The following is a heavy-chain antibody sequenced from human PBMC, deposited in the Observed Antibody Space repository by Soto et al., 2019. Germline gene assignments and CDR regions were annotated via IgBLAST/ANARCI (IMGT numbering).Heavy chain of an antibody. CDR2: ISGSGGST. CDR3: AKGNSGYDGYFDY. Sequence: GRFLRLSCAAAGFTFSSFAMSWVRQAPGKGLEWVSAISGSGGSTYYADSVKGRFTISRDNSKNTLYLQMNSLRAEDTAVYYCAKGNSGYDGYFDYWGQGTLVTVSS. V-gene: IGHV3-23*01. J-gene: IGHJ4*02. CDR1: GFTFSSFA. D-gene: IGHD5-12*01.